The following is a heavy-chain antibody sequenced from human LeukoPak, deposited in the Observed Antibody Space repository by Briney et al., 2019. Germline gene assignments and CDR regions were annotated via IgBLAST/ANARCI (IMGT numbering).Heavy chain of an antibody. D-gene: IGHD2-2*01. CDR2: ISRSSSDI. CDR1: GFSFSSYS. J-gene: IGHJ4*02. CDR3: ARDLPAAVD. Sequence: GGSLRLSCAASGFSFSSYSMSWVRQAPGKGLEWVSFISRSSSDIYHADSVKGRFTISRDNTKNSLYLQMNSLRAEDTAVYYCARDLPAAVDWGQGTLVTVSS. V-gene: IGHV3-21*01.